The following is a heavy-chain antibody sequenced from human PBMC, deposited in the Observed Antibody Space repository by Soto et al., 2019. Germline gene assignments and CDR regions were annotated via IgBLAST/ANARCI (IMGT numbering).Heavy chain of an antibody. CDR1: GYTFNFYG. CDR2: ISGFNGNT. Sequence: ASVKVSGKASGYTFNFYGITWVRQAPGQGLEWMGWISGFNGNTNYAADLQGRVTMTTDTSTSTAYMELRGLRSDDTAVYYCARIGVSSGHESPDFDSWGQGTLVTVSS. D-gene: IGHD3-16*01. J-gene: IGHJ4*02. CDR3: ARIGVSSGHESPDFDS. V-gene: IGHV1-18*01.